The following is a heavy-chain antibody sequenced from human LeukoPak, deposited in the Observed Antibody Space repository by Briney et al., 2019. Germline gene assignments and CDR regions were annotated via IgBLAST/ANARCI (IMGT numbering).Heavy chain of an antibody. V-gene: IGHV3-48*03. Sequence: PGGSLRLSCAASGFTFSSYEMNWVRQAPGKGLEWVSYISSSGSTIYYADSVKGRFTISRDNAKKSLYLQMNSLRAEDTAVYYCAELGITMNGGVWGKGTTVTISS. D-gene: IGHD3-10*02. CDR2: ISSSGSTI. CDR1: GFTFSSYE. J-gene: IGHJ6*04. CDR3: AELGITMNGGV.